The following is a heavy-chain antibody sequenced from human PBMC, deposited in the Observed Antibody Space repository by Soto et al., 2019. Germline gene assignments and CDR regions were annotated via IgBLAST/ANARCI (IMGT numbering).Heavy chain of an antibody. D-gene: IGHD3-10*01. J-gene: IGHJ3*02. CDR3: ARVWGGAFDI. V-gene: IGHV4-61*08. CDR1: GVSISSGDYY. CDR2: IYYSGST. Sequence: SETLSLTCTVSGVSISSGDYYWSWIRQTPGKGLEWIGYIYYSGSTNYNPSLKSRVTISVDTSKNQFSLKLSSVTAADTAVYHCARVWGGAFDIWGQGTMVTVSS.